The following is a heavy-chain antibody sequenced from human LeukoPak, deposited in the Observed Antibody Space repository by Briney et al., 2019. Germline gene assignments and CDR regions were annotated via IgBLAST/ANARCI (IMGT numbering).Heavy chain of an antibody. Sequence: GASLKISCKASGSSFTSYWIGWVRQMPGKGLEWMGIIYPDDSETRYSPSFQGQVIISADKSISTAYLQWSSLEASDTAIYYCARAGHSSAWYSNKVNCFDPWGQGTLVTDSS. CDR2: IYPDDSET. CDR1: GSSFTSYW. J-gene: IGHJ5*02. V-gene: IGHV5-51*01. D-gene: IGHD6-19*01. CDR3: ARAGHSSAWYSNKVNCFDP.